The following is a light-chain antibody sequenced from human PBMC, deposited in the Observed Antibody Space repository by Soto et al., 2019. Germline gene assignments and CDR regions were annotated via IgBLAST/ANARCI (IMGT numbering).Light chain of an antibody. CDR2: KAS. CDR3: QQYNDYPWT. J-gene: IGKJ1*01. V-gene: IGKV1-5*03. Sequence: DIQMTQSPSTLSASVGDRVTITCRASQSISSWLAWYQQKPGKAPKLLIYKASSFESGAPSRFSGSGSGKELTLTISSLQPDDFATYYCQQYNDYPWTFGQGTKVEIK. CDR1: QSISSW.